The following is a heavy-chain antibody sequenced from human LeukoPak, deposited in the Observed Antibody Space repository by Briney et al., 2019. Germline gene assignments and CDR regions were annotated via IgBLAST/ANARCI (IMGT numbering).Heavy chain of an antibody. J-gene: IGHJ3*02. CDR1: GFTFSDYG. Sequence: PGGSLRLSCAASGFTFSDYGMSWVRQAPGKGLEWVSAISGSGGSTYYADSVKGRFTISRDNSKNTLYLQMKSLRVEDTAIYYCAKDRNYDSSGYYYPYYALDIWGQGTMVTVSS. CDR3: AKDRNYDSSGYYYPYYALDI. D-gene: IGHD3-22*01. CDR2: ISGSGGST. V-gene: IGHV3-23*01.